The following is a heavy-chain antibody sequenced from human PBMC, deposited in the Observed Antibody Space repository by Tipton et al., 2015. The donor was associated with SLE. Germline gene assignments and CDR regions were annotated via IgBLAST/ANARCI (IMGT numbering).Heavy chain of an antibody. Sequence: QSGAEVRKPGASVKASCKASGYTFTDYDITWVRQAPGQGLEWLGWISASNGNRNYAQNMQGRLIMTTDSSTSTAYMELRSLRSDDTAVYYCARQPPYSTNWFFDYWGQGTLVTVSS. CDR3: ARQPPYSTNWFFDY. J-gene: IGHJ4*02. CDR1: GYTFTDYD. CDR2: ISASNGNR. V-gene: IGHV1-18*04. D-gene: IGHD2/OR15-2a*01.